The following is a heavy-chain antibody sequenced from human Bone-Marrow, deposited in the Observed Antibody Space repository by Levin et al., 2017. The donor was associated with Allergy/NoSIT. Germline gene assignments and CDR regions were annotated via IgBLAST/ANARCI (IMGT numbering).Heavy chain of an antibody. Sequence: QLGESLKISCAASGFTFRNYWMNWVRQVPGKGLEWVSRISDDGTSTNYADSVEGRFTISRDNAKNTLYLQMDSLRAEDTALYYCASTLYDILAGRYGIDVWGQGTTVTVSS. CDR2: ISDDGTST. CDR1: GFTFRNYW. J-gene: IGHJ6*02. CDR3: ASTLYDILAGRYGIDV. D-gene: IGHD3-9*01. V-gene: IGHV3-74*01.